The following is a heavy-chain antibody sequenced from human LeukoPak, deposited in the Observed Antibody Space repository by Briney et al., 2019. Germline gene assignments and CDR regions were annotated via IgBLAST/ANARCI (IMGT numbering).Heavy chain of an antibody. V-gene: IGHV5-51*01. CDR2: IYPGDSDT. J-gene: IGHJ4*02. CDR1: GYSFPTLW. Sequence: GESLKISCKSFGYSFPTLWLGWVRQMPGKGLEWMGIIYPGDSDTRYSPSFQGQVTISADKSMSTAYLQWSRLKASDTAMYYCANEFSSGRDYWGKGTVVTVSS. D-gene: IGHD6-25*01. CDR3: ANEFSSGRDY.